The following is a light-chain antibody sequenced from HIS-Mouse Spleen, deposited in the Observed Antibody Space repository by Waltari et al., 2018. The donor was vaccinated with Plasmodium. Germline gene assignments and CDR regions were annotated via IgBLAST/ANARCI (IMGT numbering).Light chain of an antibody. V-gene: IGKV3-15*01. CDR1: QSVSSN. CDR3: QQYNNWSFT. CDR2: GAS. Sequence: EIVMTQSPATLSVSPGERATLSCRASQSVSSNLAWYQQKPGQAPMLLIYGASNRATGIPARFSGSGSGTEFTLTISSLQSEDFAVYYCQQYNNWSFTFGPGTKGDIK. J-gene: IGKJ3*01.